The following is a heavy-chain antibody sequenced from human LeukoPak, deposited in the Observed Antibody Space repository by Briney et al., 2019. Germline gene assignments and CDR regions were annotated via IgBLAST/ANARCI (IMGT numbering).Heavy chain of an antibody. CDR3: AREGPYYDILTGYPPFDY. D-gene: IGHD3-9*01. V-gene: IGHV1-2*02. J-gene: IGHJ4*02. CDR2: INPNSGGT. CDR1: GYIFTGYY. Sequence: GASVKVSCKASGYIFTGYYMHWVRQAPGQGLEWMGWINPNSGGTDYAQKFQGRVTMTRDTSISTAYMELSRLRSDDTAVYYCAREGPYYDILTGYPPFDYWGQGTLVTVSS.